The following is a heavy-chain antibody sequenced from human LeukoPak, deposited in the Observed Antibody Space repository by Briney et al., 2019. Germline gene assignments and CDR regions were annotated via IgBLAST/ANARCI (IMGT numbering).Heavy chain of an antibody. Sequence: PGGSLRLSCAASGFTFSSYSMNWVRQAPGKGLEWVSSISSSSSYIYYADSVKGRFTISRDNAKNSLYLQMNSLRAEDTAVYYCVALQVGGDAFDIWGQGTMVTVSS. J-gene: IGHJ3*02. CDR2: ISSSSSYI. CDR3: VALQVGGDAFDI. V-gene: IGHV3-21*01. CDR1: GFTFSSYS. D-gene: IGHD1-1*01.